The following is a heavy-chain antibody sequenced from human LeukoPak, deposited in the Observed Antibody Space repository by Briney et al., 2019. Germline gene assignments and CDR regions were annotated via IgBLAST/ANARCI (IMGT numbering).Heavy chain of an antibody. Sequence: SETLSLTCAVSGYSISSGYYWGWIRQPPGKGLEWIGRIYHSGSAYYNPSLESRVTMSADTSKNQFSLKLNSVTAADTAVFYCARHQDCSSSSCQGDFDYWGQGSLVTVSS. CDR1: GYSISSGYY. D-gene: IGHD2-15*01. CDR3: ARHQDCSSSSCQGDFDY. J-gene: IGHJ4*02. V-gene: IGHV4-38-2*01. CDR2: IYHSGSA.